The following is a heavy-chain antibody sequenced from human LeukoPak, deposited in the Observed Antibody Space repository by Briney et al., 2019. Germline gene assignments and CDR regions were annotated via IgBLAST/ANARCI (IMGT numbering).Heavy chain of an antibody. D-gene: IGHD3-16*02. Sequence: PSETLSLTCAVYGGSFSGYYWSWIRQPPGKGLEWIGEINHSGSTNYNPSPKSRVTISVDTSKNQFSLKLSSVTAADTAVYYCASYVWGSYRPFDYWGQGTLVTVSS. V-gene: IGHV4-34*01. CDR1: GGSFSGYY. CDR2: INHSGST. J-gene: IGHJ4*02. CDR3: ASYVWGSYRPFDY.